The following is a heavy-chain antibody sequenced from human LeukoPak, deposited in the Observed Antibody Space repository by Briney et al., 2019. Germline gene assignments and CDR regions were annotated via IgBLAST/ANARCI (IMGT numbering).Heavy chain of an antibody. CDR1: GFTLSSYW. CDR3: ATSRTFDY. D-gene: IGHD2-8*01. V-gene: IGHV3-74*01. Sequence: PGGSLRLSCAASGFTLSSYWVHWVRQIPGKGLVWVSGINSDGSSTSYADFVKGRFTISRDNAKNTVYLQMNSLRDEDTAVYYCATSRTFDYWGQGTLVTVSS. J-gene: IGHJ4*02. CDR2: INSDGSST.